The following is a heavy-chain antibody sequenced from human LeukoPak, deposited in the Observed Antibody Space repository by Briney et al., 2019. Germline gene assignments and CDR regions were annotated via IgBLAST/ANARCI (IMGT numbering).Heavy chain of an antibody. D-gene: IGHD3-10*01. J-gene: IGHJ5*02. CDR3: ARGAQGSGHWFDP. CDR2: INPNSGGT. V-gene: IGHV1-2*02. Sequence: ASVKVSCKASGYTFTGYYMHWVRQAPGQGLEWMGWINPNSGGTNYAQKFQGRVTMTRDTSISTAYMELSRLRSDDTAVYYCARGAQGSGHWFDPWGRGTLVTVSS. CDR1: GYTFTGYY.